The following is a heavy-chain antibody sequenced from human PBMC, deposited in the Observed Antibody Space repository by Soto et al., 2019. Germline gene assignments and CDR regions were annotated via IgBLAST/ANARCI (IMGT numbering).Heavy chain of an antibody. Sequence: GESLKISCAASGFTFSDYYMSWIRQTPGKGREWVSYISSSGSTIYYADSVKGRFTISRDNAKNSLDLQMNSLRTEDKGENYYAREYGVAAPDFEIWGQGKMVTVAS. D-gene: IGHD6-19*01. CDR2: ISSSGSTI. CDR3: AREYGVAAPDFEI. CDR1: GFTFSDYY. V-gene: IGHV3-11*01. J-gene: IGHJ3*02.